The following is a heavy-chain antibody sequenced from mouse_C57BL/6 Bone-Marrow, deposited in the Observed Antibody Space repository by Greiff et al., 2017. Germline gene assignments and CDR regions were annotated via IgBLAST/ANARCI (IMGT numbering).Heavy chain of an antibody. V-gene: IGHV14-4*01. CDR3: TTTGNYPCWYCDV. Sequence: EVQLQQSGAELVRPGASVKLSCTASGFNIKDDYMHWVKQRPEQGLEWIGWIDPENGDTEYASKFQGKATITAETSSNTAYLQLSSLTSEDTAVDYCTTTGNYPCWYCDVWGTGTTVTVSS. CDR1: GFNIKDDY. D-gene: IGHD2-1*01. J-gene: IGHJ1*03. CDR2: IDPENGDT.